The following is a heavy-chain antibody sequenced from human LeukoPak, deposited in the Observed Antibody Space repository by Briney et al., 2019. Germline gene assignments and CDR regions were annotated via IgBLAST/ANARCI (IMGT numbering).Heavy chain of an antibody. CDR3: ARGPYYGSGSPIDY. D-gene: IGHD3-10*01. Sequence: GGSLRLSCAASGFTFNNYGVHWVRQAPGQGLERVAVVWFDGSYTYYADSVKGRFTISRDNSKNTLYLQMNSLRAEDTAVYYCARGPYYGSGSPIDYWGQGTLVTVSS. V-gene: IGHV3-33*01. CDR2: VWFDGSYT. CDR1: GFTFNNYG. J-gene: IGHJ4*02.